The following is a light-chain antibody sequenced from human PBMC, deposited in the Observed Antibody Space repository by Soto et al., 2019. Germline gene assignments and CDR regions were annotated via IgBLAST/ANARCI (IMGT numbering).Light chain of an antibody. J-gene: IGLJ1*01. CDR1: SIDVGAYND. CDR2: DVS. V-gene: IGLV2-14*03. Sequence: QSALTQPASVSGSPGQSIAISCTGTSIDVGAYNDVSWYQHHPGKAPKLMIYDVSNRPSGVSERFSGCKSGNTASLTIAGLRPDEEADYYCSSYTPSGTYVFGTGTKVTVL. CDR3: SSYTPSGTYV.